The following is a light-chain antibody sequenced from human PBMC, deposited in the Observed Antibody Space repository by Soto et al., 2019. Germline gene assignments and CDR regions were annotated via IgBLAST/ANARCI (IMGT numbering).Light chain of an antibody. V-gene: IGKV3D-15*03. J-gene: IGKJ1*01. CDR3: HQRQSWPRT. CDR1: QYINTR. Sequence: EIVLTQSPATLSVSLGDSATLSCRASQYINTRLAWYQHRPGQAPRLLIYQTSLRAAGIPARFSASGSGTDFTLTISDVQPEDFALYYCHQRQSWPRTFGQGTKVDIK. CDR2: QTS.